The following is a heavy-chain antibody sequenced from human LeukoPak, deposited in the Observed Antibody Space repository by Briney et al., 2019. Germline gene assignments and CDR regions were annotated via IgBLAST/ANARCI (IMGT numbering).Heavy chain of an antibody. J-gene: IGHJ6*04. CDR2: INWNGGST. V-gene: IGHV3-20*04. D-gene: IGHD5-12*01. CDR1: GFTFDDYG. Sequence: GGSLRLSCAASGFTFDDYGMSWVRQAPGKGLEWVSGINWNGGSTGYADSVKGRLTISRDNAKNSLYLQMNRLRAEDTALYYCARGGWLRSHPLMAVWGKGTTVTVSS. CDR3: ARGGWLRSHPLMAV.